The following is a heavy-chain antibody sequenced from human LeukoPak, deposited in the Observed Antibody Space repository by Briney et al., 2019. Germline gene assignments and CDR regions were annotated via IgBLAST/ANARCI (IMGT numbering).Heavy chain of an antibody. CDR2: ISESGTT. CDR1: GESTGGERPH. Sequence: SETLSLTCTVYGESTGGERPHWGWIRQPPGKGLEWIASISESGTTYYNPSLKSRVTISVDTSKNQFSLKLSSVTAADTAVYYCARDLGAKGGYFDYWGQGTLVTVSP. D-gene: IGHD1-26*01. J-gene: IGHJ4*02. CDR3: ARDLGAKGGYFDY. V-gene: IGHV4-39*07.